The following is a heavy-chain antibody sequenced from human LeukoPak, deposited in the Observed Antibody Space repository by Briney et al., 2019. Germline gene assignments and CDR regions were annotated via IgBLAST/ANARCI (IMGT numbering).Heavy chain of an antibody. CDR3: AKDISLTGYYSAHFDH. Sequence: GGSLRLSCAASGFNFDDYAMHWVRQAPGKGLEWVSSINWNSGSIASADSVKGRFTISRDNAKNSLYLQMNSLRAEDTAFYYCAKDISLTGYYSAHFDHWGQGTLVTVSS. CDR1: GFNFDDYA. V-gene: IGHV3-9*01. D-gene: IGHD3-9*01. CDR2: INWNSGSI. J-gene: IGHJ4*02.